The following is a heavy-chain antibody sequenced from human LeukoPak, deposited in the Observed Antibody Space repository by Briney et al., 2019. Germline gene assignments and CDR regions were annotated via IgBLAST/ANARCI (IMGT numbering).Heavy chain of an antibody. J-gene: IGHJ4*02. D-gene: IGHD3-16*01. Sequence: GGSLRLSCAASGFTFNSYVMNWVRQAPGKGLEWVSGISGSGGSTYYADSVKGRFTISRDNSNNTLFLQMSSLRAGDTAVYYRAKGRSGYYDSRAKQIDYWGQGTLVTVSS. CDR2: ISGSGGST. V-gene: IGHV3-23*01. CDR3: AKGRSGYYDSRAKQIDY. CDR1: GFTFNSYV.